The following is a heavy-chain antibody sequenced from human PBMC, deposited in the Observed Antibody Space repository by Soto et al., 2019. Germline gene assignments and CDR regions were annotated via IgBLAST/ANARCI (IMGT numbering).Heavy chain of an antibody. D-gene: IGHD2-2*01. CDR1: GGSISGGDYH. V-gene: IGHV4-30-4*01. CDR2: IYDSAT. J-gene: IGHJ5*02. CDR3: AAGSCSSSGCYWLDP. Sequence: SETLSLPCTVSGGSISGGDYHWSWIRKPPGKGLEWVGYIYDSATSLNPSLRSGVIISVDTSKNQFSLQLSSVTAADTAVYYCAAGSCSSSGCYWLDPWGQGTLVTVSS.